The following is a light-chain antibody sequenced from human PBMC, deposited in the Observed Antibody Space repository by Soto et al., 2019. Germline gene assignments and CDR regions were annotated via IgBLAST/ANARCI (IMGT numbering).Light chain of an antibody. CDR1: QSVSNY. Sequence: IVLTQSPATLSLSPGARATLSCRAGQSVSNYLAWYQQKPGQAPRLLIYDTFNRATGIPARFSGSGSGTDVTLTISSLEPEDLAVYFCVQRSTWPWTSGQGTKVETK. CDR2: DTF. CDR3: VQRSTWPWT. V-gene: IGKV3-11*01. J-gene: IGKJ1*01.